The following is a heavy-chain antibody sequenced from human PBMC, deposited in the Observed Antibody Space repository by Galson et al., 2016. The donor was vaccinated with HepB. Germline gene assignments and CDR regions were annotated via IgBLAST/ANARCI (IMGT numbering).Heavy chain of an antibody. D-gene: IGHD3-10*01. Sequence: SLRLSCAASGFAFSSYSMNWVRQAPGKGLEWVSSITSSGTYTNYADSEKGRFTISRDNSKNTVYLEMNSLRTGDTAVYYRAKDPTDGIRMIREGQRFDPWGQGTLVTVSS. V-gene: IGHV3-21*01. J-gene: IGHJ5*02. CDR3: AKDPTDGIRMIREGQRFDP. CDR1: GFAFSSYS. CDR2: ITSSGTYT.